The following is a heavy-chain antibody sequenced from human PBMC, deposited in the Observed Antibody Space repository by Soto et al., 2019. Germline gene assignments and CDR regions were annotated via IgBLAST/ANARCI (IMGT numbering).Heavy chain of an antibody. CDR2: MKGYSGNP. Sequence: QVQLLQSGAEVKKPGASVKISCKASGYNFNNYEINWVRQAPAQGLEWMGWMKGYSGNPLYAQNFQGRLTLTRDTSTNTVYLELTSLAYEVTAIYFCARRRGESYYALDYWGQGTLVTVSS. CDR3: ARRRGESYYALDY. D-gene: IGHD1-26*01. CDR1: GYNFNNYE. V-gene: IGHV1-8*01. J-gene: IGHJ4*02.